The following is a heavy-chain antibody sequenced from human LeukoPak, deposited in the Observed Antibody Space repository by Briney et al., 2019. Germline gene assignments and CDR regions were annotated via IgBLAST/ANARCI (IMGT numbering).Heavy chain of an antibody. CDR3: ARDYQDWFDP. D-gene: IGHD2-2*01. Sequence: PGGSLRLSCAASGFTFSSYAMSWVRQAPGKGLEWVAVISYDGSNKYYADSVKGRFTISRDNSKNTLYLQMNSLRAEDTAVYYCARDYQDWFDPWGQGTLVTVSS. CDR1: GFTFSSYA. J-gene: IGHJ5*02. CDR2: ISYDGSNK. V-gene: IGHV3-30-3*01.